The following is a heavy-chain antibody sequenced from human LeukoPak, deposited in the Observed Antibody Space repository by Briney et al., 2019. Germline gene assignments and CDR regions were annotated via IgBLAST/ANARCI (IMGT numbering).Heavy chain of an antibody. CDR3: ARTRSTYCSSTSCWDRGTYFDY. V-gene: IGHV4-59*01. CDR2: IYYSGST. D-gene: IGHD2-2*01. J-gene: IGHJ4*02. CDR1: GGSISSYY. Sequence: SETLSLTCTVSGGSISSYYWSWIRQPPGKGLEWIGYIYYSGSTNYNPSLESRVTISVDTSKNQFSLKLSSVTAADTAVYYCARTRSTYCSSTSCWDRGTYFDYWGQGTLVTVSS.